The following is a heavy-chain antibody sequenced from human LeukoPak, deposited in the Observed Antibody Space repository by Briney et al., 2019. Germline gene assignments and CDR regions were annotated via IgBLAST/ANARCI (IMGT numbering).Heavy chain of an antibody. CDR2: ISYDGINK. CDR3: AKDLNYDFWSGLGN. V-gene: IGHV3-30-3*01. Sequence: PGGSLRLSCAASGFTFSNYAMHWVRQAPGKGLEWVAVISYDGINKYYADSVKGRFTISRDNSKNTLYLQMNSLRAEDTAVYYCAKDLNYDFWSGLGNWGQGTLVTVSS. J-gene: IGHJ4*02. CDR1: GFTFSNYA. D-gene: IGHD3-3*01.